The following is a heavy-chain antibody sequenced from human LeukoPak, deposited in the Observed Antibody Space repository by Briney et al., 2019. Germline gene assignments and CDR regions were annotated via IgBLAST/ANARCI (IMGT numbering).Heavy chain of an antibody. CDR1: GDSISSYY. CDR2: IYYSGST. Sequence: SETLSLTCTVSGDSISSYYWSWIRQPPGKGLEWIGYIYYSGSTNYNPSLKSRVTISVDTSKNQFSLKLSSATAADTAVYYCATGVPKPDPIVVVPAAIRVAQAFDSWGQGTLVTVSS. D-gene: IGHD2-2*01. V-gene: IGHV4-59*01. CDR3: ATGVPKPDPIVVVPAAIRVAQAFDS. J-gene: IGHJ4*02.